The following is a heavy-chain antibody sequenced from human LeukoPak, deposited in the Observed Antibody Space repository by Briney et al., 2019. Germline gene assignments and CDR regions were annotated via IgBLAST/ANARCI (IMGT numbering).Heavy chain of an antibody. D-gene: IGHD5-12*01. CDR3: AKGGYDYVEVDYFDS. Sequence: GGSLRLSCAASGFNFNNYAMSWVRQAPGKGLEWVSHIVASSGATFYADSVKGRFTISRDHSKNTLYLQMNSLRAEDTALYYCAKGGYDYVEVDYFDSWGQGTLVTVTS. V-gene: IGHV3-23*01. CDR2: IVASSGAT. J-gene: IGHJ4*02. CDR1: GFNFNNYA.